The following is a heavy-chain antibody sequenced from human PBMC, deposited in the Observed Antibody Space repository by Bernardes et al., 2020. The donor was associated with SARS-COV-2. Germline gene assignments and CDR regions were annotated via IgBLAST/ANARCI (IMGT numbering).Heavy chain of an antibody. V-gene: IGHV3-72*01. CDR1: GFTFSDHN. CDR3: ARSPLGTAPFDY. D-gene: IGHD1-7*01. CDR2: IRNKGRKYST. J-gene: IGHJ4*02. Sequence: GGSLRLSCVVSGFTFSDHNMDWVRQAPGKGLEWVARIRNKGRKYSTEYAPSVRGRVTISGDDSTNSLYLQMNSLKTEDTAVYYCARSPLGTAPFDYWGQGTLGTVSS.